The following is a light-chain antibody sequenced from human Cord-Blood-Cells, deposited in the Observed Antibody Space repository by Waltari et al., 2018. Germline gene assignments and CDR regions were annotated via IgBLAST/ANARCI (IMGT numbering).Light chain of an antibody. CDR2: DVS. CDR1: SSDGGGYNY. V-gene: IGLV2-14*01. CDR3: SSYTSSSTLV. Sequence: QSALTQPASVSGSPGQSITISCTGTSSDGGGYNYVSWHQQHPGKAPKLMIYDVSNRPSGVSNRFSGSKSGNTASLTISGLQAEDEADYYCSSYTSSSTLVFGGGTKLTVL. J-gene: IGLJ2*01.